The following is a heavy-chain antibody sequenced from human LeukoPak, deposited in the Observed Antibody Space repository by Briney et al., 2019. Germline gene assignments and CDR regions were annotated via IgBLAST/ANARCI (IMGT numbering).Heavy chain of an antibody. CDR1: GFTFSSYA. CDR2: ISGSGGST. Sequence: GGSLRLSCAASGFTFSSYAMSWVRQAPGKGLEWVSAISGSGGSTYYADSVKGRFTISRDNSKNTLYLQMNSLRAEDTAVYYCARRKYDYVWGSYRYYFDYWGQGTLVTVSS. D-gene: IGHD3-16*02. CDR3: ARRKYDYVWGSYRYYFDY. J-gene: IGHJ4*02. V-gene: IGHV3-23*01.